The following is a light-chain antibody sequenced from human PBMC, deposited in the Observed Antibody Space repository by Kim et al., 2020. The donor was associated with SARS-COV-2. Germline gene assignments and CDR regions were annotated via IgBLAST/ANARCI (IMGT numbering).Light chain of an antibody. J-gene: IGKJ2*01. Sequence: SPGEGATLSCRASQHVYKGYLAWYQQGLGQAPRLLIFQTSNRATGIPDRFSGSGSGTDFTLTISRLEPEDFAVYYCQQDGSSPPYTFGQGTKLEIK. CDR3: QQDGSSPPYT. CDR1: QHVYKGY. V-gene: IGKV3-20*01. CDR2: QTS.